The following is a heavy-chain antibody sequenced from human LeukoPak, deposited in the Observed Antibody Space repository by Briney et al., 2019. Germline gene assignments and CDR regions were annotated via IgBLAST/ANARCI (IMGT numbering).Heavy chain of an antibody. D-gene: IGHD5-18*01. CDR1: GYTFTSYG. J-gene: IGHJ4*02. CDR3: ARDLADTAMVSLDY. Sequence: ASVKVSCKASGYTFTSYGISWVRQAPGQGLEWMGWISAYNGNTNYAQKLQGRVTMTTDTSTSTAYMELRSLRSDDTAVYYCARDLADTAMVSLDYWGQGTLVTVSS. CDR2: ISAYNGNT. V-gene: IGHV1-18*01.